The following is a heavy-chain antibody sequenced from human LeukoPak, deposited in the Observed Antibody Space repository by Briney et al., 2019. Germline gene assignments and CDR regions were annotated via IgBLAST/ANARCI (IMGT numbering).Heavy chain of an antibody. J-gene: IGHJ5*02. CDR2: ILYDGSNK. CDR1: GFTVSSKY. V-gene: IGHV3-30*03. Sequence: GGSLRLSCAASGFTVSSKYMSWVRQAPGKGLEWVAVILYDGSNKYYADSVKGRFTISRDNSKNTVYLQMNSLRAEDTAVYYCARPHINYYDSSGYLSWGQGTLVTVSS. CDR3: ARPHINYYDSSGYLS. D-gene: IGHD3-22*01.